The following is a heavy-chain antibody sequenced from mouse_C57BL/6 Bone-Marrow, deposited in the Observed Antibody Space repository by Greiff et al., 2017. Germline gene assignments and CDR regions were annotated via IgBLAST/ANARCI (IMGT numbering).Heavy chain of an antibody. D-gene: IGHD2-2*01. CDR2: IHPNSGST. CDR3: ARWMVTTPFAY. V-gene: IGHV1-64*01. J-gene: IGHJ3*01. Sequence: QVQLQQPGAELVKPGASVKLSCKASGYTFTSYWMHWVKQRPGQGLEWIGMIHPNSGSTNYNEKFKSKATLTVDKSSSTAYMQLSSLPSEDSAVYYCARWMVTTPFAYWGQGTLVTVSA. CDR1: GYTFTSYW.